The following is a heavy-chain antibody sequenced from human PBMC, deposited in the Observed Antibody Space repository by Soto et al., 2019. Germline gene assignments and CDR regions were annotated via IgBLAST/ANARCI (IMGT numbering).Heavy chain of an antibody. J-gene: IGHJ6*02. CDR1: GYSFTSYW. V-gene: IGHV5-10-1*01. Sequence: GESLKISCKGSGYSFTSYWISWVRQMPGKGLEWVGRIDPSDSYTNYSPSFQGHVTISADKSISTAYLQWSSLKASDTAMYYCAREKRFYYGMDVWGQGTTVTVSS. CDR3: AREKRFYYGMDV. CDR2: IDPSDSYT.